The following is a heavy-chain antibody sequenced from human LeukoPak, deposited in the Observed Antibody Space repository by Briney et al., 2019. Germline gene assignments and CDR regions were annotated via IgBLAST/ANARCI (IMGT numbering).Heavy chain of an antibody. D-gene: IGHD6-13*01. J-gene: IGHJ6*02. CDR2: INHSGST. CDR1: GGSFSGYY. CDR3: ATTSIAAAPPLYYYYYGMDV. Sequence: SETLSLTCAVHGGSFSGYYWSWIRQPPGKGLEWIGEINHSGSTNYNPSLKGRVTISVDTSKNQFSLKLSSVTAADTAVYYCATTSIAAAPPLYYYYYGMDVWGQGTTVTVSS. V-gene: IGHV4-34*01.